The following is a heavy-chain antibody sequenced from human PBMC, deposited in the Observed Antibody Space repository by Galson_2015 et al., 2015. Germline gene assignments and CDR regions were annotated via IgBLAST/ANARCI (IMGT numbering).Heavy chain of an antibody. Sequence: LRLSCAASGFTFRSSAMNWVRQAPGKGLEWVSTISGSGGTTYYADSVKGRFTISRDNSKNTLYLQMDSLRAEDSALYYCAKGVAGGGLDYWGQGTLVTVSS. D-gene: IGHD3-16*01. J-gene: IGHJ4*02. V-gene: IGHV3-23*01. CDR1: GFTFRSSA. CDR2: ISGSGGTT. CDR3: AKGVAGGGLDY.